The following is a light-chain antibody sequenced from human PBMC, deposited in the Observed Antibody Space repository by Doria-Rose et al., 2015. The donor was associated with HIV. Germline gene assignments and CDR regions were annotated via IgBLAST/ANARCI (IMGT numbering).Light chain of an antibody. CDR2: WAS. V-gene: IGKV4-1*01. CDR3: QQYYATPPT. Sequence: DIQMTQSPDSLAVSLGERATINCKSSQSVLYSSNNRNYLAWYQQRPGQPPKLLFYWASTQESGVPDRFSGSGSETDFTLTISNLQAEDVAVYYCQQYYATPPTFGQGTKVEIK. J-gene: IGKJ1*01. CDR1: QSVLYSSNNRNY.